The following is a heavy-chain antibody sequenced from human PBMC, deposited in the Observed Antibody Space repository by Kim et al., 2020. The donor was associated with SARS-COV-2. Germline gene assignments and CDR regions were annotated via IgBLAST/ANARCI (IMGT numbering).Heavy chain of an antibody. CDR3: ARIRGIGTTRSQSFRYNMYV. CDR1: GFSLSTSGMC. Sequence: SGPTLVNPTQTLTLTCTFSGFSLSTSGMCVTWIRQPPGKALEWLARIDWDDDKYYNTSLKTRLTISKDTSKNQVVLTMTNMDPVDTGTYYCARIRGIGTTRSQSFRYNMYVWGKGTTVTVSS. D-gene: IGHD1-1*01. V-gene: IGHV2-70*11. CDR2: IDWDDDK. J-gene: IGHJ6*03.